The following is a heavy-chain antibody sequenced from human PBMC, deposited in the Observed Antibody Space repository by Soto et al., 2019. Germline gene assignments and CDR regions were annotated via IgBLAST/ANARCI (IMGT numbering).Heavy chain of an antibody. CDR2: IIPIFGTA. J-gene: IGHJ4*02. D-gene: IGHD3-9*01. V-gene: IGHV1-69*06. CDR3: AREHVRYFDWLPKPNYFDY. Sequence: SVEVSCKXSGGTFSSYAISWVRQAPGQGLEWMGGIIPIFGTANYAQKFQGRVTITADKSTSTAYMELSSLRSEDTAVYYCAREHVRYFDWLPKPNYFDYWGQGTLVTVSS. CDR1: GGTFSSYA.